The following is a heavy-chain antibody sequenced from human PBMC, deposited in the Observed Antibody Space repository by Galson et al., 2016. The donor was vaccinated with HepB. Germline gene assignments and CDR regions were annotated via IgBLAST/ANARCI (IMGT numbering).Heavy chain of an antibody. D-gene: IGHD3-16*01. CDR1: GFTFSSYN. CDR2: ISSSGSYI. V-gene: IGHV3-21*01. CDR3: ARSPRIQVWRRYDFFEY. J-gene: IGHJ4*02. Sequence: SLRLSCAASGFTFSSYNMNWVRQAPGKGLEWVSSISSSGSYIYYADVVKGRFTISRDNAKNSLYPQMNSLRAEDTAVYYCARSPRIQVWRRYDFFEYWGQGSLVTVSS.